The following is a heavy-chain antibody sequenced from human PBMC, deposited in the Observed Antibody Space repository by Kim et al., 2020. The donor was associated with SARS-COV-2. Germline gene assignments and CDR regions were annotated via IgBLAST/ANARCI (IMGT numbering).Heavy chain of an antibody. CDR3: ARTDILTGYFDAFDI. Sequence: GGSLRLSCAASGFTVSSNYMSWVRQAPGKGLEWVSVIYSGGSTYYADSVKGRFTISRDNSKNTLYLQMNSLRAEDTAVYYCARTDILTGYFDAFDIWGQGTMVTVSS. CDR1: GFTVSSNY. J-gene: IGHJ3*02. CDR2: IYSGGST. D-gene: IGHD3-9*01. V-gene: IGHV3-66*02.